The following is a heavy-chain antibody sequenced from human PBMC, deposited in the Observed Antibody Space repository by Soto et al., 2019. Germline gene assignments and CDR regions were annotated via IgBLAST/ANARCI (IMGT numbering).Heavy chain of an antibody. D-gene: IGHD3-3*01. V-gene: IGHV5-10-1*01. J-gene: IGHJ6*02. CDR1: GYSFTSYW. CDR2: IDPSDSYT. Sequence: GESLKISCKGSGYSFTSYWISWVRQMPGKGLEWMGRIDPSDSYTNYSPSFQGHVTISADKSISTAYLQWSSLKASDTAMYYCASLDQSGRGVPPPIPYYSFGMDVWGQGTTVAVSS. CDR3: ASLDQSGRGVPPPIPYYSFGMDV.